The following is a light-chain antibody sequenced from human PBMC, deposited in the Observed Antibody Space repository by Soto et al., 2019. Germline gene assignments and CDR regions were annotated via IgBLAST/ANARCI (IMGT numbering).Light chain of an antibody. CDR3: CSYAGIYNLV. CDR1: SSDVGNYNY. J-gene: IGLJ3*02. Sequence: QSVLTQPPSVSGSPGQSVTISCTGTSSDVGNYNYVSWYQQHPGKAPKLMIYDVTKRPSGVPGRFSGSKSGNTASLTISGLQSEDEADYYCCSYAGIYNLVFGGGTKVTVL. V-gene: IGLV2-11*01. CDR2: DVT.